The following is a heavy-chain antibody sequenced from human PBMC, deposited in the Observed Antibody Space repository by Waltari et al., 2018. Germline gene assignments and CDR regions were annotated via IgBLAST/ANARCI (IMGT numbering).Heavy chain of an antibody. Sequence: EVQLLESGGGLVQPGGSLRLSCAASGFTFSSYAMSWVRQAPGKGLEWVSVIYSGGSTYYADSVKGRFTISRDNSKNTLYLQMNSLRAEDTAVYYCAKYTAMAQNFDYWGQGTLVAVSS. CDR1: GFTFSSYA. J-gene: IGHJ4*02. CDR2: IYSGGST. CDR3: AKYTAMAQNFDY. D-gene: IGHD5-18*01. V-gene: IGHV3-23*03.